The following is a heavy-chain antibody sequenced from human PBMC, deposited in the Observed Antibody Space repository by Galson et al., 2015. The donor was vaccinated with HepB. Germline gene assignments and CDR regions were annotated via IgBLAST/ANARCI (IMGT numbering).Heavy chain of an antibody. CDR1: GYTFTSYA. D-gene: IGHD6-13*01. CDR2: INAGNGNT. V-gene: IGHV1-3*01. J-gene: IGHJ5*02. Sequence: SCKASGYTFTSYAMHWVRQAPGQRLEWMGWINAGNGNTKYSQKFQGRVTITRDTSASTAYMELSSLRSEDTAVYYCASAPLYSSSWYSANWFDPWGQGTLVTVSS. CDR3: ASAPLYSSSWYSANWFDP.